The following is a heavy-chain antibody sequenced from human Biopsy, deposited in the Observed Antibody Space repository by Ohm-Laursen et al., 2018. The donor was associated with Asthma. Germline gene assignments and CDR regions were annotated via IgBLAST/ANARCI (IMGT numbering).Heavy chain of an antibody. D-gene: IGHD6-19*01. CDR3: ARCQVGYSSGWSLLLKKIYYSGMDV. J-gene: IGHJ6*02. CDR2: IVTVFGTT. V-gene: IGHV1-69*13. CDR1: GGTFSNFA. Sequence: GASVKVSCKAPGGTFSNFAISWVRQAPGQGLEWLGGIVTVFGTTNYAQKFQGRVTITADESTSTAYMEVTSLRSEDTAIYYCARCQVGYSSGWSLLLKKIYYSGMDVWGQGNAVTVSS.